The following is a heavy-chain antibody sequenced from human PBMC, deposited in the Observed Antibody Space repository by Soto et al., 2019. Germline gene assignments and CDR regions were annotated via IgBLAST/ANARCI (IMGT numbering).Heavy chain of an antibody. J-gene: IGHJ3*02. CDR3: GRDPNGDYVGAFEM. Sequence: EVQLLESGGGLVQTGGSLKLSCVASGFTFSKYAMIWVRQAPGKGLEWVSAITATGVTLYADSVKGRFTISTDDSESTLFLQMNSLRTEDTALYYCGRDPNGDYVGAFEMWGQGTMVTVSS. D-gene: IGHD4-17*01. V-gene: IGHV3-23*01. CDR2: ITATGVT. CDR1: GFTFSKYA.